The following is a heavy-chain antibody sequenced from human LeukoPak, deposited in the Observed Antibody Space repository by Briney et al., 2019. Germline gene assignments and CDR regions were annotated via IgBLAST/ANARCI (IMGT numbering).Heavy chain of an antibody. CDR2: IYSGGST. D-gene: IGHD6-13*01. J-gene: IGHJ5*02. Sequence: GGSLRLSCAASGFTVSSNYMSWVRQAPGKGLEWVSVIYSGGSTYYADSVKGRFTISRDNAKNSLYLQMNSLRAEDTAVYYCAREYSSSYSPWGQGTLVTVSS. CDR1: GFTVSSNY. V-gene: IGHV3-53*01. CDR3: AREYSSSYSP.